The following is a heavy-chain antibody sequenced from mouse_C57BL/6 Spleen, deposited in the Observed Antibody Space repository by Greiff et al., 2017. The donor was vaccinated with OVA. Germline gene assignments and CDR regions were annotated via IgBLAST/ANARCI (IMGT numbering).Heavy chain of an antibody. CDR1: GFTFSDYG. J-gene: IGHJ1*03. CDR2: ISSGSSTI. CDR3: ASPSIYYYGSSWYFDV. V-gene: IGHV5-17*01. Sequence: EVQLVESGGGLVKPGGSLKLSCAASGFTFSDYGMHWVRQAPEKGLEWVAYISSGSSTIYYADTVKGRFTISRDNAKNTLFLQMTSLRSEDTAMYYCASPSIYYYGSSWYFDVWGTGTTVTVSS. D-gene: IGHD1-1*01.